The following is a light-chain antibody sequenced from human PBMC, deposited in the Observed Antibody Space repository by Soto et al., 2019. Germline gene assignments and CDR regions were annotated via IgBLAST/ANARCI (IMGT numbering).Light chain of an antibody. CDR3: QSYDSSLSGDVV. J-gene: IGLJ2*01. CDR1: SSNIGAGYD. CDR2: GNS. Sequence: QSVLTQPPSVSGAPGQRVTISCTGSSSNIGAGYDVHWYQQLPGTAPKLLIYGNSNRPSGVPDRFSGSKSGTSASLAITGLQEEEEADYYCQSYDSSLSGDVVFGGGTKLTVL. V-gene: IGLV1-40*01.